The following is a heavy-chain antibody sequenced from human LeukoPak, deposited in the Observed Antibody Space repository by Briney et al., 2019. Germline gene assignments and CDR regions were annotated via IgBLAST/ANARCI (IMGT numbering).Heavy chain of an antibody. CDR2: ISSTSRTL. V-gene: IGHV3-48*01. D-gene: IGHD6-13*01. J-gene: IGHJ3*02. Sequence: PGGSLRLSCAASGFTFSSYNMNWVRQAPGKGLEWVSYISSTSRTLYYADSVKGRFTISRDNAKNSLYLQMNSLRAEDTAVYYCARERLSSSWYGDAFDIWGQGTMVTVSS. CDR1: GFTFSSYN. CDR3: ARERLSSSWYGDAFDI.